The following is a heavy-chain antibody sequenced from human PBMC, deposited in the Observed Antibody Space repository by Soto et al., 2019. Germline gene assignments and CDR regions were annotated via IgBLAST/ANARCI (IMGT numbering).Heavy chain of an antibody. CDR3: ARGDIVATNRGSFDY. D-gene: IGHD5-12*01. CDR2: INPNSGGT. CDR1: GYTFTGYY. J-gene: IGHJ4*02. V-gene: IGHV1-2*04. Sequence: ASVKVSCKASGYTFTGYYMHWVRQAPGQGLEWMGWINPNSGGTNYAQKFQGWVTMTRDTSISTAYMELSRLRSDDTAVYYCARGDIVATNRGSFDYWGQGTLVTVSS.